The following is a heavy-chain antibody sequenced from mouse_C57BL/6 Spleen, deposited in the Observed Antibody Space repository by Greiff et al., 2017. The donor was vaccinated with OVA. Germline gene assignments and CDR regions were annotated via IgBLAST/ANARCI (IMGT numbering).Heavy chain of an antibody. CDR2: IRNKANGYTT. D-gene: IGHD3-3*01. Sequence: EVQLVESGGGLVQPGGSLSLSCAASGFTFTDYYMSWVRQPPGKALEWLGFIRNKANGYTTEYSASVKVRFTISRDNSQSIPYLQMNALRAEDSATYYCARCMGWAPFDYWGQGTTLTVSS. J-gene: IGHJ2*01. CDR3: ARCMGWAPFDY. CDR1: GFTFTDYY. V-gene: IGHV7-3*01.